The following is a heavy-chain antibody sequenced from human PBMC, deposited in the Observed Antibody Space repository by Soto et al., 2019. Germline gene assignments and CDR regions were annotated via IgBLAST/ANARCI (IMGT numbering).Heavy chain of an antibody. CDR1: GFTFSSYA. J-gene: IGHJ6*02. V-gene: IGHV3-23*01. D-gene: IGHD1-1*01. Sequence: LRLSCAASGFTFSSYAMSWVRQAPGKGLEWASAISGSGGSTYYADSVKGRFTISRDNSKNTLYLQMNSLRAEDTAVYYCAKGPRTTAVLYYGMDVWGQGTTVTVSS. CDR2: ISGSGGST. CDR3: AKGPRTTAVLYYGMDV.